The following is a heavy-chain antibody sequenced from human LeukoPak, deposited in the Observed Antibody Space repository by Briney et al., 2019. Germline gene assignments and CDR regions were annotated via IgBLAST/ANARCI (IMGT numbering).Heavy chain of an antibody. CDR1: GFTFSNYP. J-gene: IGHJ4*02. CDR3: ARVGYNSGYIFDY. Sequence: GGSLRLSCAASGFTFSNYPMNWVRQAPGKGLEWVSYIGSGGSPIYYADSVRGRFSISRDNAKNSLYLQMSSLRAEDTAVYYCARVGYNSGYIFDYWGQGTLVTVSS. CDR2: IGSGGSPI. V-gene: IGHV3-48*03. D-gene: IGHD5-18*01.